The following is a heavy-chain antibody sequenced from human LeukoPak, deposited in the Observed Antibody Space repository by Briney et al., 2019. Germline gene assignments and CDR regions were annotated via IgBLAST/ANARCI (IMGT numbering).Heavy chain of an antibody. J-gene: IGHJ4*02. Sequence: PGGSLRLSRAASGFTFSSYAMSWVRQAPGKGLEWVSAISGSGGSTYYADSVKGRFTISRDNSKNTLYLQMNSLRAEDTAVYYCAKARSYDLYYFDYWGQGTLVTVSS. V-gene: IGHV3-23*01. CDR2: ISGSGGST. D-gene: IGHD3-3*01. CDR3: AKARSYDLYYFDY. CDR1: GFTFSSYA.